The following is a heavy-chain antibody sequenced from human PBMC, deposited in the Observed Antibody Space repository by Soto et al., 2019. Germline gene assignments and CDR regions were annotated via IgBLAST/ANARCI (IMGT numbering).Heavy chain of an antibody. J-gene: IGHJ4*02. Sequence: QVQLGQSGAEVKEPGASVTLSCQASGYSFMSFYIHWMLQAPGQSLEWLGMINPTTGNTAYAQKCQGRVTMTSVTSASKVYMVMHGLTSEHTAMYYCARDQFPFNVQVVLAKVAAYFGQGALVTASS. CDR2: INPTTGNT. CDR1: GYSFMSFY. V-gene: IGHV1-46*01. D-gene: IGHD2-15*01. CDR3: ARDQFPFNVQVVLAKVAAY.